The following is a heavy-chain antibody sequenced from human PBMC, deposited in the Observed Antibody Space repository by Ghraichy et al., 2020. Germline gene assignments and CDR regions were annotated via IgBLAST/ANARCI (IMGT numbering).Heavy chain of an antibody. CDR1: GYTFTSYG. CDR2: ISAYNGNT. J-gene: IGHJ3*02. D-gene: IGHD3-3*02. CDR3: ARDYDDEVAFGEWLYAFDI. V-gene: IGHV1-18*04. Sequence: ASVKVSCKASGYTFTSYGISWVRQAPGQGLEWMGWISAYNGNTNYAQKLQGRVTMTTDTSTSTAYMELRSLRSDDTAVYYCARDYDDEVAFGEWLYAFDIWGQGTMDTVSS.